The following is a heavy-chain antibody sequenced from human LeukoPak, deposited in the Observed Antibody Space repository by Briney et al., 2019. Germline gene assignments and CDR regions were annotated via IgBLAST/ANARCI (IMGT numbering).Heavy chain of an antibody. V-gene: IGHV3-21*04. CDR3: AKGTAMDLYYFDY. D-gene: IGHD5-18*01. Sequence: GGSLRLSCAASGFTFSSYSMNWVRHAPGKGLEWVSSISSSSSYIYYADSVKGRFTISRDNAKNSLYLQMNSLRAEDTAVYYCAKGTAMDLYYFDYWGQGTLVTASS. CDR2: ISSSSSYI. J-gene: IGHJ4*02. CDR1: GFTFSSYS.